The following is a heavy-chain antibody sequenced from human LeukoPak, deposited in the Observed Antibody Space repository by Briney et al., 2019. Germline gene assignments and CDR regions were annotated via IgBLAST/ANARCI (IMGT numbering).Heavy chain of an antibody. CDR3: ARAGPTYYYDSSGYYFQYYFDY. CDR1: GGSFSGYY. CDR2: INHSGST. V-gene: IGHV4-34*01. D-gene: IGHD3-22*01. Sequence: SETLSLTCAVYGGSFSGYYWSWIRQPPGKGLEWIGEINHSGSTNYNPSLKSRVTISVDRSKNQFSLKLSSVTAADTAVYYCARAGPTYYYDSSGYYFQYYFDYWGQGTLVTVSS. J-gene: IGHJ4*02.